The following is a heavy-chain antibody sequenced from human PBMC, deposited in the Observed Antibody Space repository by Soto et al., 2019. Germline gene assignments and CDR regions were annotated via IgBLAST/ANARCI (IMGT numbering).Heavy chain of an antibody. V-gene: IGHV3-23*01. CDR3: AKESARRHTDFDY. CDR2: IDGSGDDT. Sequence: EVQLLETGGGLVQPGGSLRLSCAASGFIFNTCAMSWVRQAPGKGLEWVSAIDGSGDDTFYADSVKGRFTISRDNSRDTLYLQMNNLRAEDTAICYCAKESARRHTDFDYWGQGILVTVS. J-gene: IGHJ4*02. CDR1: GFIFNTCA.